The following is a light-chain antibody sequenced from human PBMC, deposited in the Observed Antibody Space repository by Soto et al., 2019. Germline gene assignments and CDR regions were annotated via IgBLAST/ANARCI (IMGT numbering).Light chain of an antibody. J-gene: IGKJ5*01. CDR3: QQSYGTPIT. V-gene: IGKV1-12*01. CDR2: AAS. Sequence: DIQMTQSPSSVSASVGGSVTITCRASQGISNWLAWYQQKPGKAPRFLIYAASSLQSGVPSRFSGSGSGTDFTLTISSLQPEDFAAYYCQQSYGTPITFGQGTRLEIK. CDR1: QGISNW.